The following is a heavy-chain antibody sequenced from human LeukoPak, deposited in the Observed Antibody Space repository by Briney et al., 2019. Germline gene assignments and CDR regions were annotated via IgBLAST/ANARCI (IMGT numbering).Heavy chain of an antibody. CDR3: ARRTTVVGPAPFDH. V-gene: IGHV3-23*01. D-gene: IGHD4-23*01. J-gene: IGHJ4*02. CDR2: ISPGGETI. Sequence: PGGSLRLSCAASGFIFSIYAMSWVRQAPGKGLEWVSAISPGGETIYYIDSVKGRFTISRDNSKNTLYLQMNSLRAEDTAVYYCARRTTVVGPAPFDHWGQGTLVTVSS. CDR1: GFIFSIYA.